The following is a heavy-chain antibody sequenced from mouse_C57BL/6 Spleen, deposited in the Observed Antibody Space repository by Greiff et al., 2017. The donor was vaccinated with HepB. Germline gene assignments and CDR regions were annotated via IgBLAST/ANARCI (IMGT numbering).Heavy chain of an antibody. D-gene: IGHD2-1*01. J-gene: IGHJ4*01. CDR2: INPSSGYT. V-gene: IGHV1-4*01. CDR1: GYTFTSYT. Sequence: VQLQESGAELARPGASVKMSCKASGYTFTSYTMHWVKQRPGQGLEWIGYINPSSGYTKYNQKFKDKATLTADKSSSTAYMQLSSLTSEDSAVYYWARFVYGNDYAMDYWGQGTSVTVAS. CDR3: ARFVYGNDYAMDY.